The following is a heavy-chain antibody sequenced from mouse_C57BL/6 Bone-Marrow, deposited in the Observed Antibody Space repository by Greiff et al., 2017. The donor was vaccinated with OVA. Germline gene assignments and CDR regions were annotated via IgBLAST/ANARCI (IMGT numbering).Heavy chain of an antibody. CDR1: GFTFSDYG. CDR2: ISSGSSTI. D-gene: IGHD2-2*01. V-gene: IGHV5-17*01. Sequence: EVQLVESGGGLVKPGGSLKLSCAASGFTFSDYGMHWVRQAPEKGLEWVAYISSGSSTIYYADTVKGRFTISRDNAKNTLFLQLTSLRSEDTAMYYCARDDGYDGLWYCDVWGKGTTVTVSS. CDR3: ARDDGYDGLWYCDV. J-gene: IGHJ1*03.